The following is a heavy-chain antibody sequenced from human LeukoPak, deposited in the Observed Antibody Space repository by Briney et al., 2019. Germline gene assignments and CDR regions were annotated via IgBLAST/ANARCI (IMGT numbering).Heavy chain of an antibody. Sequence: VGSLRLSCAASGFTFSSYWMSWVREPPGEGLEWVANIKQDGSERYYVDSVKGRFTISRDNAKKSVYLQMNSLRGEDTAVYYCATDGGPFDDWGQGTLVTVSS. J-gene: IGHJ4*02. CDR2: IKQDGSER. V-gene: IGHV3-7*01. CDR3: ATDGGPFDD. CDR1: GFTFSSYW. D-gene: IGHD3-3*01.